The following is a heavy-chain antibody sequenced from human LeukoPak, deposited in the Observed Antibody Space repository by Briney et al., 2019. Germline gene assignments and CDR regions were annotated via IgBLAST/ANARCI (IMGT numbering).Heavy chain of an antibody. V-gene: IGHV4-61*02. CDR2: IYTSGST. CDR1: GGSISSGSYY. CDR3: ARVRRGVWFGELLAWFDP. Sequence: SETLSLTCTVSGGSISSGSYYWSWIRQPAGKGLEWIGRIYTSGSTNYNPSLKSRVTISVDTSKNQFSLKLSSVTAADTAVYYCARVRRGVWFGELLAWFDPWGRGTLVTVSS. D-gene: IGHD3-10*01. J-gene: IGHJ5*02.